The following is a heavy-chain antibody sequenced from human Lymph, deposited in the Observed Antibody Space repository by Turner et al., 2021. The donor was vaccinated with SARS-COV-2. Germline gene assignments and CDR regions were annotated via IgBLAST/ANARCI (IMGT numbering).Heavy chain of an antibody. V-gene: IGHV5-51*01. CDR1: GYCFTSYW. CDR2: IYPGDTET. J-gene: IGHJ4*02. D-gene: IGHD3-16*01. CDR3: GGRGEATRLWGALDY. Sequence: EVQLVQSGAELIKPGGSLKISCKGSGYCFTSYWIGWLRQLPGKGLVWLGIIYPGDTETIYGPSIQGQVTITADKSISTACLRWSSLEASDAAMYYCGGRGEATRLWGALDYWGQGTLVTVSS.